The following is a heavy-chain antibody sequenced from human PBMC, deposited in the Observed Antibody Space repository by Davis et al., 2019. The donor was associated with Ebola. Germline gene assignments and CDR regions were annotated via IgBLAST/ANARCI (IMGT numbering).Heavy chain of an antibody. Sequence: ASVKVSCKASGYTFTGYYMHWVRQAPGQGLEWMGWINPNSSGTNYAQKFQGWVTMTRDTSISTAYMELSRLRSDDTAVYYCARDPGSGYYYDFDYWGQGTLVTVSS. D-gene: IGHD3-22*01. CDR2: INPNSSGT. J-gene: IGHJ4*02. CDR1: GYTFTGYY. CDR3: ARDPGSGYYYDFDY. V-gene: IGHV1-2*04.